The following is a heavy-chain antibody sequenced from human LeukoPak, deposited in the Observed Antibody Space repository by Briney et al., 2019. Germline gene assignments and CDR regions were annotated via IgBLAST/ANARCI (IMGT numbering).Heavy chain of an antibody. CDR2: INPNSGGT. V-gene: IGHV1-2*02. CDR1: GYTFTGYY. J-gene: IGHJ4*02. Sequence: ASVKVSCKASGYTFTGYYMHWVRQAPGQGLEWMGWINPNSGGTNYAQRFQGRVTMTRDTSISTAYMELSRLRSDDTAVYYCAREVRAATGTSLDYWGQGTLVTVSS. CDR3: AREVRAATGTSLDY. D-gene: IGHD6-13*01.